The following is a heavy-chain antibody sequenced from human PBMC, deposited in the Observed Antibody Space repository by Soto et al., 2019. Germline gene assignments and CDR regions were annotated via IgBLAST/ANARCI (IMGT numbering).Heavy chain of an antibody. D-gene: IGHD1-26*01. CDR2: ISAYNGNT. J-gene: IGHJ4*02. CDR3: VREGGSIVASTFVF. Sequence: GASVKVSCKASGYTFTNYGISWVRQAPGQGLEWMAWISAYNGNTNYAQNLQGRVTVTTDTSTSTAYMELRGLKSDDTAVYYCVREGGSIVASTFVFWGLGTLVTVSS. CDR1: GYTFTNYG. V-gene: IGHV1-18*01.